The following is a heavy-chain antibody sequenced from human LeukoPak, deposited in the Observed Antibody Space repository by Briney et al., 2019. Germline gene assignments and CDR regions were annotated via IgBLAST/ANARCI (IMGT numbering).Heavy chain of an antibody. CDR2: IKQDGSEK. D-gene: IGHD4-17*01. V-gene: IGHV3-7*01. CDR3: ARATTTVTTFDY. J-gene: IGHJ4*02. Sequence: GGSLRLSCAASGFSSSSYWMTWVRQAPGKGLEWVANIKQDGSEKYYVDSVKGRFTISRDNAKNSLYLQMNSLRAEDTAVYYCARATTTVTTFDYWGQGTLVTVSS. CDR1: GFSSSSYW.